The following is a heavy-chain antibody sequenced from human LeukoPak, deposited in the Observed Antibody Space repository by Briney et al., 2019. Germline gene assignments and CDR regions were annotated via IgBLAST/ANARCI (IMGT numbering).Heavy chain of an antibody. D-gene: IGHD2-2*01. J-gene: IGHJ2*01. CDR3: ARSTPYIVVVPAATWYFDL. V-gene: IGHV4-59*01. CDR2: IYYSGST. CDR1: GGSISSYY. Sequence: PSETLSLTCTVSGGSISSYYWSWIRQPPGKGLEWIGYIYYSGSTNYNPSLKSRVTISVDTSKNQFSLKLSSVTAADTAVYYCARSTPYIVVVPAATWYFDLWGRGTLVTVSS.